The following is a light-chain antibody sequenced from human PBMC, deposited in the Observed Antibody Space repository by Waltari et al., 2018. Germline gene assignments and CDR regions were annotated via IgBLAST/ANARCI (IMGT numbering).Light chain of an antibody. V-gene: IGLV3-19*01. Sequence: SSELTQDPTVSVALGQTATITCQGDSLRNYYPRWYQQKPRQAPRLVIYGKNRRPSGIPDRFSVSRSGDTASLTITGAQAEDEADYYCNSRDSSGYLVIFGGGTKLTVL. CDR2: GKN. J-gene: IGLJ2*01. CDR1: SLRNYY. CDR3: NSRDSSGYLVI.